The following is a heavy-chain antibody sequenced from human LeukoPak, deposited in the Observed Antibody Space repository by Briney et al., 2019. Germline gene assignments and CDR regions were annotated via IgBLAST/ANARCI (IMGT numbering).Heavy chain of an antibody. CDR1: GFTFIRHE. D-gene: IGHD3-10*01. J-gene: IGHJ4*02. CDR3: ARALWFGETFPAY. Sequence: GGSLRLSCAASGFTFIRHEMNWVRQAPGKGLEWVSFISRSGSNTDYADSVKGRFTISRDDAKNSLYLQLNSLRGDDTAVYYCARALWFGETFPAYWGQGTLVTVSS. CDR2: ISRSGSNT. V-gene: IGHV3-48*03.